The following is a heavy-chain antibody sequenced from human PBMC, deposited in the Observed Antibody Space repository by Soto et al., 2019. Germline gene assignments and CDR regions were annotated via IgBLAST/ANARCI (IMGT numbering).Heavy chain of an antibody. CDR3: AGHLRYLDY. CDR2: INHSGST. D-gene: IGHD3-9*01. J-gene: IGHJ4*02. Sequence: SETLSLTCAVYGGSFSGYYWSWIRQPPGKGLEWNGEINHSGSTNYNTSLKSRVTISVDTSKNQFSLKLSSVTAACTAGYYCAGHLRYLDYWGQGTLVTVSS. CDR1: GGSFSGYY. V-gene: IGHV4-34*01.